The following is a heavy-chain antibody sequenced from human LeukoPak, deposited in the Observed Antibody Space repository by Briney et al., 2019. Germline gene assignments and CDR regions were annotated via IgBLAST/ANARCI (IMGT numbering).Heavy chain of an antibody. D-gene: IGHD2-21*02. Sequence: SVTVSCTASGGTFSSYAISWVRQAPGQGLEWMGGIIPIFGTANYAQKFQGRVTITADESTSTAYMELSSLRSEDTAVYYCARSQVVTYPYYFDYWGQGTLVTVSS. V-gene: IGHV1-69*13. J-gene: IGHJ4*02. CDR3: ARSQVVTYPYYFDY. CDR1: GGTFSSYA. CDR2: IIPIFGTA.